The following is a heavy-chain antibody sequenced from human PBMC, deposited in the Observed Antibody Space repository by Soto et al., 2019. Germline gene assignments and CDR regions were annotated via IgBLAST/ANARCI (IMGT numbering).Heavy chain of an antibody. D-gene: IGHD2-2*01. V-gene: IGHV3-30*18. CDR3: AKDRGALVPAADPFDY. J-gene: IGHJ4*02. CDR1: GFTFSSYG. CDR2: ISYDGSNK. Sequence: QVQLVESGGGVVQPGRSLRLSCAASGFTFSSYGIHWVRQAPGKGLEWVAVISYDGSNKYYADSVKGRFTISRDNSKNTLYLQMNSLRAEDTAVYYCAKDRGALVPAADPFDYWGQGTLVTVSS.